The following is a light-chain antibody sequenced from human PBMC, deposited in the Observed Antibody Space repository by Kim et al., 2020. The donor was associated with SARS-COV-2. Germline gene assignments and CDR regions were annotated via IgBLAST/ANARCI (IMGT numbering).Light chain of an antibody. J-gene: IGKJ4*01. CDR2: WAS. CDR1: QSVLYSSNNKNY. V-gene: IGKV4-1*01. CDR3: QLYYSIPPHT. Sequence: DIVMTQSPDSLAVSLGERATINCKSSQSVLYSSNNKNYLAWYQQKPGQSPKLLIYWASTRESGVPDRFSGSGSGTDFTLTISSLQAEDVAVYYCQLYYSIPPHTFCGETKVYIK.